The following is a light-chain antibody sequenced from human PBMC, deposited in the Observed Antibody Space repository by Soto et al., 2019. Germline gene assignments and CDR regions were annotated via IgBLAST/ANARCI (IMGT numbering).Light chain of an antibody. CDR1: SSNIGSNT. J-gene: IGLJ3*02. V-gene: IGLV1-44*01. Sequence: QSVLTQPPSASGTPGQRVTISCSGSSSNIGSNTVNWYQQLPGMAPKLLIYSINQRPSGVPDRFSGSKSGTSASLAISWLQSGDEADYYCAAWDGSLTGWVFGGGTKLTVL. CDR2: SIN. CDR3: AAWDGSLTGWV.